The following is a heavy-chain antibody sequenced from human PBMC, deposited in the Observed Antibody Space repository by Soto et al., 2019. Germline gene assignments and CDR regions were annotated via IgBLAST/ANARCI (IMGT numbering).Heavy chain of an antibody. J-gene: IGHJ4*02. V-gene: IGHV3-23*01. D-gene: IGHD3-10*01. CDR1: GFTFSSHA. CDR2: ISGSGGST. CDR3: AKDHADGSGSYYFDY. Sequence: EVQLLESGGGLVQPGGSLRLSCAAYGFTFSSHAMSWVRQAPGKGLEWVSAISGSGGSTYYADSVKGRSTISRDNSKNTRYKQMNSLRAEDTAVYYGAKDHADGSGSYYFDYWGQGTLVTVSP.